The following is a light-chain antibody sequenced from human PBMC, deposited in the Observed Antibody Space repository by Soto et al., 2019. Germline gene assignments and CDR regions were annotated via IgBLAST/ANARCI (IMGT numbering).Light chain of an antibody. CDR2: SNN. CDR3: TTWDDSLNGPV. Sequence: QSVLTQPPSASGTPGQRVTISCSGSSSNIGINTVNWYQHLPGTAPKVLIYSNNQRPSGVPDRFSGSKSGTSASLAISGLQSDDEADYYCTTWDDSLNGPVFGGGNQLTVL. J-gene: IGLJ3*02. CDR1: SSNIGINT. V-gene: IGLV1-44*01.